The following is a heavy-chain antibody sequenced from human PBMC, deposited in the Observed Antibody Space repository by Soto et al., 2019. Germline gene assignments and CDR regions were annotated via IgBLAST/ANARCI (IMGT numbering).Heavy chain of an antibody. J-gene: IGHJ4*02. V-gene: IGHV3-49*04. Sequence: EVQLLESGGGLVQPGGSLRLSCTVSGFTFSSYAMSWVRQAPGRGLEWVGFIRSKAYGGTTEYAASVKGRFTISRDDSKSIAYLQMNSLKTEDTAVYYCTRPPGGSGSYYSDYWGQGTLVTVSS. CDR2: IRSKAYGGTT. D-gene: IGHD1-26*01. CDR3: TRPPGGSGSYYSDY. CDR1: GFTFSSYA.